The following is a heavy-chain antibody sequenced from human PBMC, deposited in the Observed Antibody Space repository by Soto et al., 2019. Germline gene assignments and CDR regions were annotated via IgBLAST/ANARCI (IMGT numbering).Heavy chain of an antibody. V-gene: IGHV1-69*06. CDR2: IIPIFGTA. D-gene: IGHD3-16*02. CDR3: ARAYYDYVWGSYRYLYFDY. CDR1: VGTFSSYA. J-gene: IGHJ4*02. Sequence: SVKFSCKASVGTFSSYAISWVRQAPGQGLEWMGGIIPIFGTANYAQKFQGRVTITADKSTSTAYMELSSLRSEDTAVYYCARAYYDYVWGSYRYLYFDYWGQGSLVTVSS.